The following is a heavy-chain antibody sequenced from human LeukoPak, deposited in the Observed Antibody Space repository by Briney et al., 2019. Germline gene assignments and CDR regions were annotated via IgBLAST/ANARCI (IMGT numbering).Heavy chain of an antibody. Sequence: VASVKLSCKASGYTFTSYDINWVRQATGQGLEWMGWMNPNSGNTGYAQKFQGRVTTTRDTSISTAFLELMSLRSEDTAVYYCGAGGGCLYCYYDMDVWGKGTTVTVSS. CDR1: GYTFTSYD. CDR3: GAGGGCLYCYYDMDV. D-gene: IGHD2-8*01. V-gene: IGHV1-8*01. CDR2: MNPNSGNT. J-gene: IGHJ6*03.